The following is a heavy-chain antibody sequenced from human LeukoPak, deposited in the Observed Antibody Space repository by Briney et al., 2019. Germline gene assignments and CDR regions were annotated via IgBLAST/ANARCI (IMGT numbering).Heavy chain of an antibody. V-gene: IGHV4-59*01. CDR2: IYYSGST. CDR3: ARGRAARLDY. D-gene: IGHD6-6*01. J-gene: IGHJ4*02. CDR1: GGSISSYY. Sequence: PSETLSLTCTVSGGSISSYYWSWIRQPPGKGLEWIGYIYYSGSTNYNPSLKSRVTISVDTSKNQFSLKLSSVTAADTAVYYCARGRAARLDYWGPGTLVTVSS.